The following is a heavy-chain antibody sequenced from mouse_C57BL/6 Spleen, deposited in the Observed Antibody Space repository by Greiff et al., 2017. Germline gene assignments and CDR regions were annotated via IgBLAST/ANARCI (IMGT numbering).Heavy chain of an antibody. J-gene: IGHJ2*01. CDR2: IDPETGGT. CDR1: GYTFTDYE. Sequence: VKLQESGAELVRPGASVTLSCKASGYTFTDYEMHWVKQTPVHGLEWIGAIDPETGGTAYNQKFKGKAILTADKSSSTAYMELRSLTSEDSAVYYCTKGDYYGSRAYWGQGTTLTVSS. V-gene: IGHV1-15*01. D-gene: IGHD1-1*01. CDR3: TKGDYYGSRAY.